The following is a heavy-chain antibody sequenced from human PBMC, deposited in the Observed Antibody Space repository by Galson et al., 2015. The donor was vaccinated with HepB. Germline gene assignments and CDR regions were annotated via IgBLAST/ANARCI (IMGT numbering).Heavy chain of an antibody. CDR2: ISGSGGST. CDR1: GFTFSSYA. D-gene: IGHD6-6*01. CDR3: AKDRDSSSFSAFVSAFDI. J-gene: IGHJ3*02. Sequence: SLRLSCAASGFTFSSYAMSWVRQAPGKGLEWVSAISGSGGSTYYADSVKGRFTISRDNSKNTLYLQMNSLRAEDTAVYYCAKDRDSSSFSAFVSAFDIWGQGTMVTVSS. V-gene: IGHV3-23*01.